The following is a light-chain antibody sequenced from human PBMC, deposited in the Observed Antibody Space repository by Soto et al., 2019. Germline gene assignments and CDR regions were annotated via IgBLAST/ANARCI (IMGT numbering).Light chain of an antibody. Sequence: QSVLTQPASVSGSPGQSITISCTGSSSDIGGYNYVSWYQQHPGKAPKLMIFEVIYRPSGVSNRFSGSKSGTSASLAITGLQAEDEADYYCQSYDSSLSGSLFGGGTKVTVL. V-gene: IGLV2-14*01. J-gene: IGLJ2*01. CDR2: EVI. CDR1: SSDIGGYNY. CDR3: QSYDSSLSGSL.